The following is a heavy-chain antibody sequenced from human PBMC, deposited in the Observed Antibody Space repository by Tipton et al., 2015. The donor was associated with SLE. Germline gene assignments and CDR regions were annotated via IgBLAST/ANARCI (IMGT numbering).Heavy chain of an antibody. CDR3: TRLAGRRFPFDS. V-gene: IGHV4-39*07. CDR2: INHSGNT. J-gene: IGHJ4*02. CDR1: GGSISSGSYY. D-gene: IGHD6-6*01. Sequence: TLSLTCTVSGGSISSGSYYWSWIRQPPGKGLEWIGEINHSGNTNYSPSLKSRVTISVDTSKNQFSLKLSSVTAADTAVYFCTRLAGRRFPFDSWGQGTLVTVSS.